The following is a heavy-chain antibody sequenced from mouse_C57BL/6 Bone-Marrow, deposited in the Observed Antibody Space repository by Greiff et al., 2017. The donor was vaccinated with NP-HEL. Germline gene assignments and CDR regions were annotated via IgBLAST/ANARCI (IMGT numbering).Heavy chain of an antibody. J-gene: IGHJ2*01. CDR3: AREDFFDY. CDR1: GFTFSSYA. V-gene: IGHV5-4*01. Sequence: EVKVVESGGGLVKPGGSLKLSCAASGFTFSSYAMSWVRQTPEKMLEWVATISDGGSYTYYPDNVKGRFTISRDNAKNNLYLQMSHLKSEDTAMYYCAREDFFDYWGQGTTLTVSS. CDR2: ISDGGSYT.